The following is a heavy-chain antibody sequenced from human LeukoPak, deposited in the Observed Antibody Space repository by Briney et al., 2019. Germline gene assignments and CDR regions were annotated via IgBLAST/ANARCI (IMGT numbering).Heavy chain of an antibody. D-gene: IGHD3-22*01. CDR1: GGSISGYY. CDR2: IYSSGTT. CDR3: ARVLYYYDSSGYYSDAFDI. J-gene: IGHJ3*02. V-gene: IGHV4-59*01. Sequence: SETLSLTCTVSGGSISGYYWSWIRQPPGKGLEWIGYIYSSGTTNYNPSLKSQITISLDTSKNQFSLKLSSVTAADTAVYYCARVLYYYDSSGYYSDAFDIWGQGTMVTVSS.